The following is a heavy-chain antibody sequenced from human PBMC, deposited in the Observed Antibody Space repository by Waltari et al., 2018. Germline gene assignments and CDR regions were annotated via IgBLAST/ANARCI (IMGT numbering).Heavy chain of an antibody. V-gene: IGHV1-69*01. CDR1: GGTFSSSA. CDR3: AREGYSSAVFDY. CDR2: IIPIFGTA. D-gene: IGHD6-19*01. Sequence: QVQLVQSGAEVKKPGSSVKVSCKASGGTFSSSASSWVRQAPGQGLEWMGGIIPIFGTANYAQKFQGRVTMTADESTSTAYMELSSLRSEDTAVYYCAREGYSSAVFDYWGQGTLVTISS. J-gene: IGHJ4*02.